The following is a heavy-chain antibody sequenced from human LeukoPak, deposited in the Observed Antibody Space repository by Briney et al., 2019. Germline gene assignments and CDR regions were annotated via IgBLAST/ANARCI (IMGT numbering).Heavy chain of an antibody. J-gene: IGHJ4*02. CDR3: ARERSGSYSGFDY. Sequence: PSETLSLTCTVSGGSISSGDYYWSWIRQPPGKDLEWIGYIYYSGSTYYNPSLKSRITISVDTSKNQFSLKLSSVTAADTAVYYCARERSGSYSGFDYWGQGTLVTVSS. CDR2: IYYSGST. CDR1: GGSISSGDYY. V-gene: IGHV4-30-4*01. D-gene: IGHD1-26*01.